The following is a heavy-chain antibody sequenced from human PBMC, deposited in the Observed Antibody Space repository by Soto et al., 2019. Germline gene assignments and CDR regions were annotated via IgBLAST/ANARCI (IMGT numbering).Heavy chain of an antibody. CDR3: ERGVGFDY. Sequence: QVQLQESGPGLVKPSETLSLTCTVSGGSISSYYWSWIRQPPGKGLEWIGYIYYSGSTNYNPSLKSRVTISVDTSKNQFSLKLSSVTAADTAVYYCERGVGFDYWGQGTLVNVSS. CDR2: IYYSGST. J-gene: IGHJ4*02. CDR1: GGSISSYY. V-gene: IGHV4-59*01.